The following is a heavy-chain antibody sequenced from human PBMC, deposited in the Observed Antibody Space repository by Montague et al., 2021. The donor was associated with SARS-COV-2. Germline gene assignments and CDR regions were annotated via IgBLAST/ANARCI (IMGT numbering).Heavy chain of an antibody. CDR1: GFSFSNYA. Sequence: CAASGFSFSNYAIHWVRQAPGKGLEWVAIISYGGINKNYAESVKGRFTISRDNSKNTVYLQMNSLRPEDTAVYYCARDAMVWGYGRNEFDYWGQGTLVTVSS. D-gene: IGHD3-10*01. CDR2: ISYGGINK. CDR3: ARDAMVWGYGRNEFDY. V-gene: IGHV3-30-3*01. J-gene: IGHJ4*02.